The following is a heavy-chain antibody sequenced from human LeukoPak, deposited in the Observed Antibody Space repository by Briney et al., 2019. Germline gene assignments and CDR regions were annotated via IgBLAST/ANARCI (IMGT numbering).Heavy chain of an antibody. Sequence: GESLKISCAASGFTFSSYEMNWVRQAPGKGLEWVSYISSSGSTIYYADSVKGRFTISRDNAKNSLYLQMNSLRAEDTAVYYCARGDFWSGYSLWFDPWGQGTLVTVSS. CDR3: ARGDFWSGYSLWFDP. CDR1: GFTFSSYE. D-gene: IGHD3-3*01. J-gene: IGHJ5*02. CDR2: ISSSGSTI. V-gene: IGHV3-48*03.